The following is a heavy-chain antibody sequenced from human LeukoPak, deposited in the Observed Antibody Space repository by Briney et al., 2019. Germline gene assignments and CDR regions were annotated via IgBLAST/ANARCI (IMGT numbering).Heavy chain of an antibody. V-gene: IGHV3-30-3*01. CDR1: GFTFSSYA. Sequence: PGGSLRLSCAASGFTFSSYAMHWVRQAPGKGLEWVAVISYDGSNKYYADSVKGRFTISRDNSKNTLYLQMNSLRAEDTAVYYCARDAHMITFGGVIVVYGMDVWGQGTTVTVSS. D-gene: IGHD3-16*02. CDR3: ARDAHMITFGGVIVVYGMDV. CDR2: ISYDGSNK. J-gene: IGHJ6*02.